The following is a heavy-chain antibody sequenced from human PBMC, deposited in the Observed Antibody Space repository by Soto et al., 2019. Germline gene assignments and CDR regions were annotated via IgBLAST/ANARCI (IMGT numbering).Heavy chain of an antibody. Sequence: QVQLVESGGGVVQPGRSLRLSCAASGFTFISYGMHWVRQAPGKGPEWVAVISYDGSNKYYEDSVKGRFTISRDNSKNTLYLQMNSLRAEDTAVYYCAKDGRSGFFAYWGQGTLVTVFS. CDR3: AKDGRSGFFAY. D-gene: IGHD1-26*01. CDR1: GFTFISYG. J-gene: IGHJ4*02. V-gene: IGHV3-30*18. CDR2: ISYDGSNK.